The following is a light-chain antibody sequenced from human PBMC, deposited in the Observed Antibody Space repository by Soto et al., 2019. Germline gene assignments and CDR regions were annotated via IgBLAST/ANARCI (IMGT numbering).Light chain of an antibody. J-gene: IGKJ5*01. CDR2: AAS. V-gene: IGKV1-39*01. CDR3: QQSYSTPIT. CDR1: QSISTY. Sequence: DIQMTQSPYSLSASVGDSVTITCQASQSISTYLNWYQQKPGKAPKLLIYAASNLQNGVPSRFSGSGSGTAFTLTFTSLQPEDFATYYCQQSYSTPITFGQGTRREIK.